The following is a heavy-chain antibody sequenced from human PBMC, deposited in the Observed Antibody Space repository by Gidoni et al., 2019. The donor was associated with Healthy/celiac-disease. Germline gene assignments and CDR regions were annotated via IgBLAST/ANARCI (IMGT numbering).Heavy chain of an antibody. CDR1: GFTFSSYW. J-gene: IGHJ3*02. D-gene: IGHD3-16*01. Sequence: EVQLVESGGGLVQPGGSLRLSCAASGFTFSSYWMSWVRQAPGKGLEWVANIKQDGSEKYYVDSVKGRFTISRDNAKNSLYLQMNSLRAEDTAVYYCARDQGAFNDAFDIWGQGTMVTVSS. V-gene: IGHV3-7*01. CDR3: ARDQGAFNDAFDI. CDR2: IKQDGSEK.